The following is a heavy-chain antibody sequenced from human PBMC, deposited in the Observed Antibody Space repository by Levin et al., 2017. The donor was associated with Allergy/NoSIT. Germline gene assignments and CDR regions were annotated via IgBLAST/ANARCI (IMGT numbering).Heavy chain of an antibody. V-gene: IGHV3-23*01. CDR2: ISGSGGST. Sequence: PGGSLRLSCAASGFTFSSYAMSWVRQAPGKGLEWVSAISGSGGSTYYADSVKGRFTISRDNSKNTLYLQMNSLRAEDTAVYYCAKELRITIFGVVLGLREDYFDYWGQGTLVTVSS. D-gene: IGHD3-3*01. CDR1: GFTFSSYA. CDR3: AKELRITIFGVVLGLREDYFDY. J-gene: IGHJ4*02.